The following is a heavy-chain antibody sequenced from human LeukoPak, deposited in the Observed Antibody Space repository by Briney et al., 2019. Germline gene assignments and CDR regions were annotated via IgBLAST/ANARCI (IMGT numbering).Heavy chain of an antibody. V-gene: IGHV4-34*01. CDR3: ARGPNWFDP. CDR2: INHSGST. Sequence: SETLSLTCAVYVGSFSGYYWSWIRHPPWKGLEWIGEINHSGSTNYNPSLKSRVTISVDTSKNQFSLKLSSVTAADTAVYYCARGPNWFDPWGQGTLVTVSS. CDR1: VGSFSGYY. J-gene: IGHJ5*02.